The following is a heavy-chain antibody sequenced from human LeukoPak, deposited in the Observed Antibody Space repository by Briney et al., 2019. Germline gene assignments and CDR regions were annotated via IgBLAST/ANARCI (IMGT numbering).Heavy chain of an antibody. J-gene: IGHJ4*02. Sequence: QPGGSLRLSCAASGFTFSSYSMNWVRQAPGEGLEWVANIKQDGSEKYYVDSVKGRFTISRDNAKNSLYLQMNSLRAEDTAVYYCARLIVGAIDYWGQGTLVTVSS. V-gene: IGHV3-7*01. D-gene: IGHD1-26*01. CDR3: ARLIVGAIDY. CDR1: GFTFSSYS. CDR2: IKQDGSEK.